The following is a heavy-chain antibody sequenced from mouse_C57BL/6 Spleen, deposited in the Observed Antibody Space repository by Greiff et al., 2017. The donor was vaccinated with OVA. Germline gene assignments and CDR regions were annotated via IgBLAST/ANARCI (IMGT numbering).Heavy chain of an antibody. CDR3: TRSTTVVILRYAMDY. CDR1: GFNIKDYY. CDR2: IDPEDGDT. D-gene: IGHD1-1*01. J-gene: IGHJ4*01. V-gene: IGHV14-1*01. Sequence: VQLQQSGAELVRPGASVKLSCTASGFNIKDYYMHWVKQRPEQGLEWIGRIDPEDGDTEYAPKFQGKATMTADTSSNTAYLQLSSLTSEDTAVYYCTRSTTVVILRYAMDYWGQGTSVTVSS.